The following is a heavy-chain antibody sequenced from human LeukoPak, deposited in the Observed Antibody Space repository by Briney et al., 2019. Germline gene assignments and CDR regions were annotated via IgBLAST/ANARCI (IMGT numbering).Heavy chain of an antibody. V-gene: IGHV3-13*01. CDR3: ARGSCSSRSCYKRVNGLDV. CDR1: GFTFSNYD. D-gene: IGHD2-2*01. Sequence: GGSLRLSCAASGFTFSNYDMHWVRQATGKGLEWVSAFHTAGDIHYSGSVKGRFATSRENAKNSFYLQMNNLRAGDTAAYYCARGSCSSRSCYKRVNGLDVWGQGTPVTVSS. J-gene: IGHJ6*02. CDR2: FHTAGDI.